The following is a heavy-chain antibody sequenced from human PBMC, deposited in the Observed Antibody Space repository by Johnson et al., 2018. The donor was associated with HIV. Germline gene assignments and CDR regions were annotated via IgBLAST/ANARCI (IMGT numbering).Heavy chain of an antibody. J-gene: IGHJ3*02. CDR2: ISYDGSNK. CDR1: GFTFSSYA. D-gene: IGHD1-14*01. Sequence: QVQLLESGGGVVQPGRSLRLSCAASGFTFSSYAMHWVRQAPGKGLEWVAVISYDGSNKYYADSVKGRFTISRDNSKNTLYLQMNSLRADDTAVYYCARDPHRKRALGGEGGAFDIWGQGTMVTVSS. V-gene: IGHV3-30*04. CDR3: ARDPHRKRALGGEGGAFDI.